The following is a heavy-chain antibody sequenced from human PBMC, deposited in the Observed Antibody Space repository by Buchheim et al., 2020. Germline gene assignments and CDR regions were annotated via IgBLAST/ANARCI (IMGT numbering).Heavy chain of an antibody. J-gene: IGHJ4*02. CDR1: GFTFSSYS. V-gene: IGHV3-48*04. CDR2: ISSSSSTI. Sequence: EVQLVESGGGLVQPGGSLRLSCAASGFTFSSYSMNWVRQAPGKGLEWVSYISSSSSTIYYAYSVKGRFTISRDNAKNSLYLQMNSLRAEDTAVYYCARAILAVAASLDYWGQGTL. CDR3: ARAILAVAASLDY. D-gene: IGHD6-19*01.